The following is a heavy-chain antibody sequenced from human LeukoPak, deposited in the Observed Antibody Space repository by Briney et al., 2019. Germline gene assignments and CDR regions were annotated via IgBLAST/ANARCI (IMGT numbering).Heavy chain of an antibody. D-gene: IGHD6-6*01. J-gene: IGHJ5*02. CDR1: GGSISSYY. CDR2: IYYSGST. V-gene: IGHV4-59*01. Sequence: SETLSLTCTVSGGSISSYYWSWIRQPPGKGLEWIGYIYYSGSTNYNPSLKSRVTISVDTSKNQFSLKLSSVTAADTAVYYCASEYSSSSGRWFDPWGQGTLVTVSS. CDR3: ASEYSSSSGRWFDP.